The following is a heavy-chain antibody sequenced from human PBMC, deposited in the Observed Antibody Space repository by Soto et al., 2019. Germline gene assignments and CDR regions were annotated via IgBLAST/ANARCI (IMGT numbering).Heavy chain of an antibody. CDR1: GGSISSYY. CDR3: ARQVVPAAMSYNYYYMDV. Sequence: SETLSLTCTVSGGSISSYYWSWIRQPPGKGLEWIGYTHYSGSTNYNPSLKSRVTMSVDTSKNQFSLQLSSVTAADTAVYYCARQVVPAAMSYNYYYMDVWGKGTTVTVSS. CDR2: THYSGST. J-gene: IGHJ6*03. D-gene: IGHD2-2*01. V-gene: IGHV4-59*08.